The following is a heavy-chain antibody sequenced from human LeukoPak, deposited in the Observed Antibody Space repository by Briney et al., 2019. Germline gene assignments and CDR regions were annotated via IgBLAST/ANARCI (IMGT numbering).Heavy chain of an antibody. Sequence: QPGGSLRLSCAASEFTFSSYGMHWVRQAPGKGLEWVAVIWYDGSNKYYADSVKGRFTISRDNSKNTLYLQMNSLRAEDTAVYYCARRGGYDFWSGYPYYGMDVWGQGTTVTVSS. D-gene: IGHD3-3*01. CDR1: EFTFSSYG. CDR3: ARRGGYDFWSGYPYYGMDV. CDR2: IWYDGSNK. J-gene: IGHJ6*02. V-gene: IGHV3-33*08.